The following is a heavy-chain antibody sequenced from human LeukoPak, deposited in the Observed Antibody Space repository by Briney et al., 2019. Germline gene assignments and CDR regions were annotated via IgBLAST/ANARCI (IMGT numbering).Heavy chain of an antibody. J-gene: IGHJ4*02. V-gene: IGHV3-7*01. CDR1: GFSFDDYG. CDR2: IKQDGGEK. CDR3: AREDHSNYNY. D-gene: IGHD4-11*01. Sequence: GGSLRLSCTAAGFSFDDYGMSWVRQIPGKGLEWVANIKQDGGEKFYVDSVKGRFTISRDNAKNSLYLQMNSLRVEDTAVYYCAREDHSNYNYWGQGTLVTVSS.